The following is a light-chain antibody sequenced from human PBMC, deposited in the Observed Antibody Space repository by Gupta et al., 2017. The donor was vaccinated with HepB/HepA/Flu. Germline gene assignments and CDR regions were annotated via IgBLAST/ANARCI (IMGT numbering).Light chain of an antibody. Sequence: QSALTQPASVSGSPGQSITISCTGTSSDVGGYNYVSWYQQHPGKAPKLMIYDVSNRTSVVSNRFSGSKSSNTASLTISGLQAEDEADYYCSSYTSSSTPEFGGGTKLTVL. V-gene: IGLV2-14*03. CDR2: DVS. CDR3: SSYTSSSTPE. CDR1: SSDVGGYNY. J-gene: IGLJ2*01.